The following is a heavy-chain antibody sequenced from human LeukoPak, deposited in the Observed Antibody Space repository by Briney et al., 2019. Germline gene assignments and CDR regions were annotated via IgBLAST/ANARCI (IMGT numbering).Heavy chain of an antibody. CDR3: ARAFHYDFWSGYYNPGLVDYYYGMDV. J-gene: IGHJ6*02. V-gene: IGHV1-69*13. Sequence: GASVKVSCKASGYSFTSYYMHWVRQAPGQGLEWMGGIIPVFGTANYAQKFQGRVTITADESTSTAYMELSSLRSEDTAAYYCARAFHYDFWSGYYNPGLVDYYYGMDVWGQGTTVTVSS. D-gene: IGHD3-3*01. CDR1: GYSFTSYY. CDR2: IIPVFGTA.